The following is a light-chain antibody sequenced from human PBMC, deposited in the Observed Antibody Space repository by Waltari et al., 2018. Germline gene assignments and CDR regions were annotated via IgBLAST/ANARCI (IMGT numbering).Light chain of an antibody. J-gene: IGLJ2*01. V-gene: IGLV2-8*01. CDR3: SSYGGNNNVI. CDR1: SSAIGASNS. Sequence: QSALTQPPSASGSPGQSVTISCSGTSSAIGASNSVSCYQPNPGKAPKPIIYDFNKRPPGGPYRFSGSKSDSTASLTVSGLQAEDEADYYCSSYGGNNNVIFGGGTKLTVL. CDR2: DFN.